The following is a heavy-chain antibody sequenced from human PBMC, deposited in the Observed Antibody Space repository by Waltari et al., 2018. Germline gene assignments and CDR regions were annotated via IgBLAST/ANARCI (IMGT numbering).Heavy chain of an antibody. D-gene: IGHD6-19*01. Sequence: QVQLVESGGGVVQPGRSLRLSCAASGFTFSSYAMHWVRPAPGKGLEWVAVISYDGSNKYYADSVKGRFTISRDNSKNTLYLQMNSLRAEDTAVYYCARTSIAVAGTGWFDPWGQGTLVTVSS. CDR1: GFTFSSYA. CDR2: ISYDGSNK. CDR3: ARTSIAVAGTGWFDP. V-gene: IGHV3-30-3*01. J-gene: IGHJ5*02.